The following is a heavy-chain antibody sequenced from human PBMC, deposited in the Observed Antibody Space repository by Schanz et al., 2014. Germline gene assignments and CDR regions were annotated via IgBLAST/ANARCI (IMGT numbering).Heavy chain of an antibody. D-gene: IGHD3-22*01. V-gene: IGHV1-2*06. CDR2: INPNSGGT. J-gene: IGHJ4*02. CDR3: ARAPRYYYDSSGYLWK. Sequence: QFQLVQSGSELKKPGASVKVSCKASGYTFTVYYMHWVRQAPGQGLEWMGRINPNSGGTNYAQKFQGRVTMTRDTSISTAYMELSRLRSDDTAVYYCARAPRYYYDSSGYLWKWGQGTLVTVSS. CDR1: GYTFTVYY.